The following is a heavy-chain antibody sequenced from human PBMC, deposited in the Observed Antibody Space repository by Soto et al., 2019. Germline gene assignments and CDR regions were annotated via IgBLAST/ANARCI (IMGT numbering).Heavy chain of an antibody. CDR2: ISGSGDNT. D-gene: IGHD5-12*01. V-gene: IGHV3-23*01. CDR1: GFSFDEYA. J-gene: IGHJ4*02. CDR3: AKGYYSGYDLAYFDY. Sequence: EVQLLESGGGLAQPGGSVRLSCAASGFSFDEYAMTWVRQAAGKGLEWVSGISGSGDNTYYADSVKGRFTISRDNSKNTLYLQLNSLRAEDTAVYYCAKGYYSGYDLAYFDYWGQGTLVTVSS.